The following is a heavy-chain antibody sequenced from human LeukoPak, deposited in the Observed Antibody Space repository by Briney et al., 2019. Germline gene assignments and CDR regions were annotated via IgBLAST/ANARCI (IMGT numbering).Heavy chain of an antibody. V-gene: IGHV4-61*02. CDR3: ARSLFIAAAGDYDAFDI. J-gene: IGHJ3*02. CDR1: GGSISSGSYY. CDR2: IYTSGST. Sequence: PSETLSLTCTVSGGSISSGSYYWSWIRQPAGKGLEWIGRIYTSGSTNYNPSLKSRVTVSVDTSKNQFSLKLSSVTAADTAVYYCARSLFIAAAGDYDAFDIWGQGTMVTVSS. D-gene: IGHD6-13*01.